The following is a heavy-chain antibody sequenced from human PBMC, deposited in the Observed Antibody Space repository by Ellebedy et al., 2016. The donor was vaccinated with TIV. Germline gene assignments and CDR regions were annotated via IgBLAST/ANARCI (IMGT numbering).Heavy chain of an antibody. CDR1: GFTFSSYS. V-gene: IGHV4-59*01. J-gene: IGHJ4*02. D-gene: IGHD6-13*01. CDR2: LYHSGST. Sequence: ESLKISCAASGFTFSSYSMNWVRQAPGKGLEWIGYLYHSGSTTYSPSLRSRVTISVDTSKSQFSLRLSSVTAADTAVYYCMRQADGRGYWGQGTLVTVSS. CDR3: MRQADGRGY.